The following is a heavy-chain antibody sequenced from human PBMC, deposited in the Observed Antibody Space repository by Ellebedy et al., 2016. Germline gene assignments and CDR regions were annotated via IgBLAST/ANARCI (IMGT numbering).Heavy chain of an antibody. CDR1: GGTLSSYA. D-gene: IGHD3-22*01. J-gene: IGHJ4*02. CDR3: ATRGNYDSSGYVFDY. CDR2: IIPIIAIA. Sequence: ASVKVSCKASGGTLSSYAISWVRQAPGQGLEWMGRIIPIIAIANYAQKFQDRVTITADKSTRTAYMELSSLRSEDTAVYYCATRGNYDSSGYVFDYWGQGTLVTVSS. V-gene: IGHV1-69*04.